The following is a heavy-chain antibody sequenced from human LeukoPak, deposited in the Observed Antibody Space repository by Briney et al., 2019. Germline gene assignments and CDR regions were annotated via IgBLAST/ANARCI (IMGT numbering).Heavy chain of an antibody. CDR1: GYTFTSYG. CDR2: ISAYNGNT. V-gene: IGHV1-18*01. CDR3: ARVPDYYGSGSWWFDP. D-gene: IGHD3-10*01. J-gene: IGHJ5*02. Sequence: GASVKVSCKASGYTFTSYGISWVRQAPGQGLEWMGWISAYNGNTNYAQKLQGRVTMTTDTSTSTAYMELRSLRSDDTAVDYCARVPDYYGSGSWWFDPWGQGTLVTVPS.